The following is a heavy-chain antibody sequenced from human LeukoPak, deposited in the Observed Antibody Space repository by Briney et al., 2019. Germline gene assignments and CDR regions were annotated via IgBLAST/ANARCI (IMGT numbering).Heavy chain of an antibody. J-gene: IGHJ4*02. Sequence: GGSLRLSCAASGFTFRNYAMSWVRQTPGKGLEGVSGISGSGGSTYYAESVEGRFTISRDNSKNTVSLQMNSLRAEDTAFYYCAKAPVLMVYAAFDYWGQGTLVTASS. CDR3: AKAPVLMVYAAFDY. CDR1: GFTFRNYA. V-gene: IGHV3-23*01. CDR2: ISGSGGST. D-gene: IGHD2-8*02.